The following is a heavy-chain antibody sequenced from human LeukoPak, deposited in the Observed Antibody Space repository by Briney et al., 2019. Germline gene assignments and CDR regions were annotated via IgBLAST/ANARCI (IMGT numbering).Heavy chain of an antibody. CDR3: ARAAAGTKGRPDYYYYYMDV. V-gene: IGHV1-18*01. CDR1: GGTFSSYG. J-gene: IGHJ6*03. D-gene: IGHD6-13*01. CDR2: ISAYNGNT. Sequence: ASVKVSCKASGGTFSSYGISWVRQAPGQGLEWMGWISAYNGNTHYAQKFQGRVTMTTDTSTSTAYMELRSLRSDDTAVYYCARAAAGTKGRPDYYYYYMDVWGIGTTVTISS.